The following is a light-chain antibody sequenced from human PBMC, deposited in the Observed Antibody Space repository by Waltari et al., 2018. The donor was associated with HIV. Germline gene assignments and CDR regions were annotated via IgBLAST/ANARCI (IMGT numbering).Light chain of an antibody. CDR3: QSYDRSLSASVV. V-gene: IGLV1-40*01. CDR2: GNK. CDR1: SSNIGADYD. J-gene: IGLJ2*01. Sequence: QSVLTQPPSVSGAPGQRVTISCTGGSSNIGADYDVHWYQQITGTAPKLLISGNKNRPSGVPDRFSAAKSGTSASLAITGLQAEDEADYFCQSYDRSLSASVVFGGGTKLTVL.